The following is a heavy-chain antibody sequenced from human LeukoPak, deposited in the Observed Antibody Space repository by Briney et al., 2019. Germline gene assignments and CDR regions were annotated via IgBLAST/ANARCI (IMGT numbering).Heavy chain of an antibody. D-gene: IGHD2-8*01. CDR1: GFTFSSYA. CDR2: ISDSGDYT. Sequence: SGGSLRLSCAGSGFTFSSYAMSWVRQAPGKGLEWVSAISDSGDYTYYADSVKGRFTISRDNSKKTLYLHVNSLRAEDTAVYYCAKDTSIGKYCTSGVCSPFDYWGQGTLVTVSS. V-gene: IGHV3-23*01. CDR3: AKDTSIGKYCTSGVCSPFDY. J-gene: IGHJ4*02.